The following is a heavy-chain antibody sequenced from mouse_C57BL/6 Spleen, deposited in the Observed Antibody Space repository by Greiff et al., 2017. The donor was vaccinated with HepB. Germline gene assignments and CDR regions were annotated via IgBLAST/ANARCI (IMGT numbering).Heavy chain of an antibody. CDR2: INPGSGGT. V-gene: IGHV1-54*01. CDR3: ARRITEGDY. J-gene: IGHJ2*01. D-gene: IGHD1-1*01. Sequence: QVQLQQSGAELVRPGTSVKVSCKASGYAFTNYLIEWVKQRPGQGLEWIGVINPGSGGTNYNEKFKGKATLTADKSSSTAYMQLSSLTSEDSAVYFGARRITEGDYWGQGTTLTVSS. CDR1: GYAFTNYL.